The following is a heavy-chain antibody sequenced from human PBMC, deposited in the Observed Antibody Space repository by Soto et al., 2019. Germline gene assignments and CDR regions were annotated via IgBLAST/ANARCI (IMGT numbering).Heavy chain of an antibody. Sequence: QVQLQQWGAGLLKPSETLSLTCAVYGGSFSGYYWSWIRQPPGKGLEWIGEINHSGSINYNPSLKRRVTISVDTSKNQLSLKLISVTAADTAGYYCARDKDCSSTSCTNWFDPWGQGTLVTVSS. CDR3: ARDKDCSSTSCTNWFDP. V-gene: IGHV4-34*01. CDR1: GGSFSGYY. CDR2: INHSGSI. D-gene: IGHD2-2*01. J-gene: IGHJ5*02.